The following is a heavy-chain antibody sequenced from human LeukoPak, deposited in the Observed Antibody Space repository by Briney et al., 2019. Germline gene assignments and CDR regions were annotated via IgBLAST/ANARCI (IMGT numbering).Heavy chain of an antibody. V-gene: IGHV4-59*02. J-gene: IGHJ4*02. D-gene: IGHD7-27*01. CDR2: IYRTGST. Sequence: SETLSLTCTISGCTVSDYYWSWIRQSPGKGLEWIGYIYRTGSTSYSPPLKSRVTILAAKSQNQFSLMLRTVTAADTAADYYAGRKLGNDYCGEGTLLTAFS. CDR1: GCTVSDYY. CDR3: AGRKLGNDY.